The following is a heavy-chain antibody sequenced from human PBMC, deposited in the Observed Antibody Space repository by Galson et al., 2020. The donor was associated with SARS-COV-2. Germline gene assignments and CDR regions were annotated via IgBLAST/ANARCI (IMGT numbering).Heavy chain of an antibody. J-gene: IGHJ6*02. CDR3: ASRGSTGDYYYYYGMDV. CDR1: GGSISSGGYY. D-gene: IGHD2-2*01. V-gene: IGHV4-31*03. Sequence: SETLSLTCTVSGGSISSGGYYWSWIRQHPGKGLEWIGYIYYSGSTYYNPSLKSRVTISVDTYKNKFSLKLSSVTAADTAVYYCASRGSTGDYYYYYGMDVWGQGTTVTVSS. CDR2: IYYSGST.